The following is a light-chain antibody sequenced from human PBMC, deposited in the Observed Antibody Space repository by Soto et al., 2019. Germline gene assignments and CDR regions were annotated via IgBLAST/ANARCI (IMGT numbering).Light chain of an antibody. CDR2: GAS. J-gene: IGKJ4*01. CDR1: QRISSTY. V-gene: IGKV3-20*01. CDR3: QQYGRSHT. Sequence: EIVLTQSPGSLSLSPGERATLSCTASQRISSTYLAWYHQKPGQAPRLLVYGASTRATGIPDRFNGSGSGTDFTLTISRLETEDFAVYYCQQYGRSHTFGGGTKVEIK.